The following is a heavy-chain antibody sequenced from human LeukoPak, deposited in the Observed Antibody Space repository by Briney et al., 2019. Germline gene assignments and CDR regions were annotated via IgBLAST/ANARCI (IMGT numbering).Heavy chain of an antibody. V-gene: IGHV1-69*13. Sequence: SVKVSCKASGATLSIYSINWVRQAPGQGLEWMGGINPISGTTKFAEKFQGRVTIAADESASTAYMELSGLRSDDTAMYYCARYAGGGTTGCFDYWGQGTLVTVSS. J-gene: IGHJ4*02. CDR2: INPISGTT. D-gene: IGHD1-1*01. CDR3: ARYAGGGTTGCFDY. CDR1: GATLSIYS.